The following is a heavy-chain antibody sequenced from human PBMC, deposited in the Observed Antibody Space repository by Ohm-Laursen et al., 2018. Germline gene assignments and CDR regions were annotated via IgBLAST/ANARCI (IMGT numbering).Heavy chain of an antibody. V-gene: IGHV4-34*01. CDR1: GGSFGGYY. J-gene: IGHJ4*02. CDR3: ARGAVAGSFDY. Sequence: TLSLTCAVYGGSFGGYYWSWIRQPPGKGLEWIGEINHSGSTNYNPSLKSRVTISVDTSKNQFSLKLSSVTAADTAVYYCARGAVAGSFDYWGQGTLVTVSS. D-gene: IGHD6-19*01. CDR2: INHSGST.